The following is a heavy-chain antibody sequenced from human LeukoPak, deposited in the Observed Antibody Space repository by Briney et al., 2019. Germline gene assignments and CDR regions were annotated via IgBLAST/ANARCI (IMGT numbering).Heavy chain of an antibody. Sequence: GRIYTSGSTNYNPSLKSRVTMSVDTSKNQFSLRLSSVTAADTAVYYCARSPYDFWSGYFALWGQGTLVTVSS. CDR2: IYTSGST. CDR3: ARSPYDFWSGYFAL. J-gene: IGHJ4*02. V-gene: IGHV4-4*07. D-gene: IGHD3-3*01.